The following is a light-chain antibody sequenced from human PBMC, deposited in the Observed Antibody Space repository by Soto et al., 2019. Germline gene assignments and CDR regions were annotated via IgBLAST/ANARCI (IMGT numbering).Light chain of an antibody. CDR3: QQYDQLPIT. CDR1: QDISKY. V-gene: IGKV1-33*01. CDR2: DVF. J-gene: IGKJ4*01. Sequence: DIQMTQSASSLPASVGDTVTISCQASQDISKYLNWFQQKPGKAPKLLIYDVFNVETGVPSRFGGRGSGTDFTLIISNLQPEDFATYFCQQYDQLPITFGGGTKVDI.